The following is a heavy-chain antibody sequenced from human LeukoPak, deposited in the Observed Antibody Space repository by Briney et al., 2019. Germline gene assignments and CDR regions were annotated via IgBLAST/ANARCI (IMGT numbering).Heavy chain of an antibody. Sequence: GGSLRLSCAASGFTFSSYSMNWVRQAPGKGLEWVSYISSSSSTIYYADSVKGRFTISRDNAKNSLYLQMNSLRAEDTAVYYCARIPRYCSGGSCFSLDDWGQGTLVTVSS. CDR2: ISSSSSTI. J-gene: IGHJ4*02. CDR3: ARIPRYCSGGSCFSLDD. V-gene: IGHV3-48*01. D-gene: IGHD2-15*01. CDR1: GFTFSSYS.